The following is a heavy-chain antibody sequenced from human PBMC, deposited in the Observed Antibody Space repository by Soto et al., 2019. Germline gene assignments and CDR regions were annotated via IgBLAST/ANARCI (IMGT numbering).Heavy chain of an antibody. V-gene: IGHV1-3*01. CDR1: GYTFTSYA. Sequence: ASVKVSCKASGYTFTSYAMHWVRQAPGQRLQWMGWINAGNGNTKYSQKFQGRVTITADESTSTAYMELSSLRSEDTAVYYCARGMVVVVPAAITGGWFDPWGQGTLVTVSS. J-gene: IGHJ5*02. CDR3: ARGMVVVVPAAITGGWFDP. D-gene: IGHD2-2*01. CDR2: INAGNGNT.